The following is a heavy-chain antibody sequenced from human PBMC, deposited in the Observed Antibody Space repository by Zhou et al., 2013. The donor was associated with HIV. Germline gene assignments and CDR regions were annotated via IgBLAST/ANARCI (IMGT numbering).Heavy chain of an antibody. CDR3: ATYGPGYNWMYK. J-gene: IGHJ4*02. D-gene: IGHD1-20*01. V-gene: IGHV1-2*02. Sequence: QVHLKQSGAVVRKPGASVRVSCEASGYTFNDHLIQWVRHIPGKGLEWMGWMAPNSDVTNYAPKLQGRVTMTRDTSISTAYMELSSLRSDDTAVYYCATYGPGYNWMYKWGQGTLVTVSS. CDR2: MAPNSDVT. CDR1: GYTFNDHL.